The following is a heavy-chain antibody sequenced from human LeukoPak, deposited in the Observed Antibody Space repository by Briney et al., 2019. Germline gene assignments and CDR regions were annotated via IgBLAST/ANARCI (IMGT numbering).Heavy chain of an antibody. Sequence: SETLSLTCTVSGSSISSYYWSWIRQPAGKGLEWIGRIYTSGSTNYNPSLKSRVTMSVDTSKNQFSLKQSSVTAADTAVYYCARDLRRNGVWFDPWGQGTLVTVSS. CDR3: ARDLRRNGVWFDP. J-gene: IGHJ5*02. CDR1: GSSISSYY. CDR2: IYTSGST. V-gene: IGHV4-4*07. D-gene: IGHD5/OR15-5a*01.